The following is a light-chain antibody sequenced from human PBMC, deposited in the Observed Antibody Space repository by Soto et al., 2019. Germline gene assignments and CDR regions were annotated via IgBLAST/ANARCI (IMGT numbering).Light chain of an antibody. CDR1: RSDVGLYNY. V-gene: IGLV2-14*01. Sequence: QSALTQPASVSGSPGQSSTISCTRTRSDVGLYNYVSGYQHHPGKAPKLMIYDVSDRPSGVSNRFSGSKSGNTASLTISGLQAEDEGDYYCSSYISTSTVKFGGGTKLTVL. J-gene: IGLJ2*01. CDR3: SSYISTSTVK. CDR2: DVS.